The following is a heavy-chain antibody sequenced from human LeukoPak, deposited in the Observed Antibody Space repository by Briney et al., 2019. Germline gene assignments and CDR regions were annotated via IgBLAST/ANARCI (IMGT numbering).Heavy chain of an antibody. D-gene: IGHD1-26*01. J-gene: IGHJ4*02. Sequence: PGRSLRLSCAASGFTFSSYVMHWVRQAPGKGLEWVSAISGSDGSTYYADSVKGRFTISRDDSKNTLYLQMNSLRADDTAVYYCAKEPSPHSGSYFDYWGQGTLVTVSS. V-gene: IGHV3-23*01. CDR2: ISGSDGST. CDR1: GFTFSSYV. CDR3: AKEPSPHSGSYFDY.